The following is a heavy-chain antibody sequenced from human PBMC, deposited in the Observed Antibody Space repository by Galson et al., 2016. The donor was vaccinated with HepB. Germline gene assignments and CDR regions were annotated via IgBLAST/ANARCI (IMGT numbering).Heavy chain of an antibody. CDR1: GGSISSGDYY. CDR3: ARGSAFGGVDN. Sequence: TLSLTCTVSGGSISSGDYYWSWIRQPPGKGLEWNGYIYYSGSTYHSPSLKSRVTISVDTSKNQFSLKLNSVTAADTAVDYCARGSAFGGVDNWGQGTLVTVSS. J-gene: IGHJ4*02. D-gene: IGHD3-16*01. V-gene: IGHV4-30-4*01. CDR2: IYYSGST.